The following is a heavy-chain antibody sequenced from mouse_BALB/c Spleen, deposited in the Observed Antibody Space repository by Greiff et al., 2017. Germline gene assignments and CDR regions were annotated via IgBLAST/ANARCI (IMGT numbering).Heavy chain of an antibody. Sequence: VHVKQSGAELVRPGALVKLSCKASGFNIKDYYMHWVKQRPEQGLEWIGWIDPENGNTIYDPKFQGKASITADTSSNTAYLQLSSLTSEDTAVYYCAIYYGNFFDYWGQGTTLTVSS. D-gene: IGHD2-1*01. CDR1: GFNIKDYY. J-gene: IGHJ2*01. CDR3: AIYYGNFFDY. V-gene: IGHV14-1*02. CDR2: IDPENGNT.